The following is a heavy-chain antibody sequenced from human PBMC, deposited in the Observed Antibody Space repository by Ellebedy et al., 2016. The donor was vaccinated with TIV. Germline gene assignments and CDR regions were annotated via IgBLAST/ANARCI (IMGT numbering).Heavy chain of an antibody. CDR2: LSGSGSAT. CDR1: GFTFSSYA. J-gene: IGHJ6*03. Sequence: GESLKISCAASGFTFSSYAMGWVRQAPGKGLEWVSALSGSGSATYYAHSVKGRFTISRDNSKNTLYLQINSLRAEDTAVYYCAKSGTGPYPSYYFYYLDVWGKGTAVAVS. D-gene: IGHD1-1*01. V-gene: IGHV3-23*01. CDR3: AKSGTGPYPSYYFYYLDV.